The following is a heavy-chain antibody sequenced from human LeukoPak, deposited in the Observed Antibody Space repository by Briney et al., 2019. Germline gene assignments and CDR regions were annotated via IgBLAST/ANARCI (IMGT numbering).Heavy chain of an antibody. CDR2: IYYSGGT. J-gene: IGHJ4*02. CDR1: GGSISSYY. CDR3: ARDVPNLTGSSS. Sequence: SETLSLTCTVSGGSISSYYWSWIRQPPGKGLEWIGYIYYSGGTNYNPSLKSRVTISVDTSKNQFSLKLSSVTAADTAVYYCARDVPNLTGSSSWGQGTLVTVSS. V-gene: IGHV4-59*01. D-gene: IGHD3-9*01.